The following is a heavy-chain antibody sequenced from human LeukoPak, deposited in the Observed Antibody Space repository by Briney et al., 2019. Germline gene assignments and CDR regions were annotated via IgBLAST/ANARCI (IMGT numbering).Heavy chain of an antibody. CDR3: VRSGGY. D-gene: IGHD1-26*01. Sequence: PGGSLRLSCKASGFSFSSYWIHWVRQAPGKGLVWVSRIKSDGSSTTYADSVKGRFTISRDNAKNTLFLQMNSLRAEDTAIYYCVRSGGYWGQGTLVTVSS. V-gene: IGHV3-74*01. CDR2: IKSDGSST. J-gene: IGHJ4*02. CDR1: GFSFSSYW.